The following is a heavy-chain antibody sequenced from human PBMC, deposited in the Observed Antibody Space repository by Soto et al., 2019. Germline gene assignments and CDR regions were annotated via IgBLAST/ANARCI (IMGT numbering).Heavy chain of an antibody. V-gene: IGHV4-59*08. Sequence: QVQLQESGPGLVKPSETLSLTCTVSGGSISPYYWAWIRQPPGKGLEWVGYIYYSGSTSYNPSLKSRVTLSLETSKSQFSLRLSSETASDTAVYYCARLGEYYQSLDPWGQGTLVTVSS. CDR1: GGSISPYY. J-gene: IGHJ5*02. CDR3: ARLGEYYQSLDP. CDR2: IYYSGST. D-gene: IGHD2-2*01.